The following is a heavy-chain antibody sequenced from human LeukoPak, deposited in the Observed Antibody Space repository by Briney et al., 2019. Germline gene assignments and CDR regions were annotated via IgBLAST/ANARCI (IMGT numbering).Heavy chain of an antibody. Sequence: ASVKVSCKASGGTFSSYAISWVRQAPGQGLEWMGGIIPIFGTANYAQKFQGRVTITAGESTSTAYMELSSLRSEDTAVYYCARERYSSSWYGMDVWGKGTTVTVSS. V-gene: IGHV1-69*13. CDR1: GGTFSSYA. CDR2: IIPIFGTA. D-gene: IGHD6-13*01. CDR3: ARERYSSSWYGMDV. J-gene: IGHJ6*04.